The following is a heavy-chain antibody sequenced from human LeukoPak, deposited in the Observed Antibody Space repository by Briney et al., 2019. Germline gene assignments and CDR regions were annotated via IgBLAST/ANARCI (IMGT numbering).Heavy chain of an antibody. CDR2: INQDGSEK. CDR3: AKLLAVTNSYYFNY. CDR1: GFRFSSYW. J-gene: IGHJ4*02. V-gene: IGHV3-7*01. D-gene: IGHD6-19*01. Sequence: PGGSLRLSCAASGFRFSSYWMSWVRQAPGKGLEWVANINQDGSEKYYVDSVKGRFTISRDNAKNSLYLQMNSLRAEDTAVYFCAKLLAVTNSYYFNYWGQGTLVTVSS.